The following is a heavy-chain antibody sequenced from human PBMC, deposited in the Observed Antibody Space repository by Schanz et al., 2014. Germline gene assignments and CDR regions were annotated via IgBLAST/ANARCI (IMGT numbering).Heavy chain of an antibody. V-gene: IGHV1-69*02. CDR3: AGATYSSSWYGGSEYFQH. CDR2: IIPSLGLA. J-gene: IGHJ1*01. CDR1: GGTFSSFG. Sequence: QLQLVQSGAEVKKPGSSVKVSCKASGGTFSSFGINWVRQAPGQGLEWMGRIIPSLGLAKYEQKFQDKVTITADTSTTTAYMELSGLRSEDTAVYYCAGATYSSSWYGGSEYFQHWGQGTLVTVSS. D-gene: IGHD6-13*01.